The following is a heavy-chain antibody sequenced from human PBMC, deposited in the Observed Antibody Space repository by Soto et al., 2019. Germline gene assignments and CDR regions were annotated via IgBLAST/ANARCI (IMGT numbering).Heavy chain of an antibody. CDR2: ISSSSSYI. D-gene: IGHD3-22*01. CDR1: GFTFSSYS. V-gene: IGHV3-21*01. CDR3: ARESTMIVVVSNWFDP. J-gene: IGHJ5*02. Sequence: GGSLRLSCAASGFTFSSYSMNWVRQAPGKGLEWVSSISSSSSYIYYADSVKGRFTISRDNAKNSLYLQMNSLRAEDTAVYYCARESTMIVVVSNWFDPWGQGTLVTVSS.